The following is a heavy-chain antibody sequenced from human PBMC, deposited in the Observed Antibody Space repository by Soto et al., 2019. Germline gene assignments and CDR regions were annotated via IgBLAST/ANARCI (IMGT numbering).Heavy chain of an antibody. J-gene: IGHJ5*02. Sequence: GGSLRLSCAASGFTFSSYGMHWVRQAPGKGLEWVAVISYDGSNKYYADSVKGRFTISRDNSKNTLYLQMNSLRAEDTAVYYCAKDSRRLGIAVAGTWGQGTLVTVSS. CDR1: GFTFSSYG. CDR3: AKDSRRLGIAVAGT. D-gene: IGHD6-19*01. CDR2: ISYDGSNK. V-gene: IGHV3-30*18.